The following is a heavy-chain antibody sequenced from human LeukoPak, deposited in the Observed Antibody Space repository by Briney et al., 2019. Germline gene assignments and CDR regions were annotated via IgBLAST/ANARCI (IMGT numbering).Heavy chain of an antibody. J-gene: IGHJ4*02. Sequence: SVTVSFKASGGTFSSYAISWVRQAPGPGLEWMGRIIPILGVANYAQKFQGRVTITADKSTSTAYMELSSLRSEDTAVYYCARVADSSGYSDYWGQGTLVTVSS. D-gene: IGHD3-22*01. CDR3: ARVADSSGYSDY. CDR1: GGTFSSYA. V-gene: IGHV1-69*04. CDR2: IIPILGVA.